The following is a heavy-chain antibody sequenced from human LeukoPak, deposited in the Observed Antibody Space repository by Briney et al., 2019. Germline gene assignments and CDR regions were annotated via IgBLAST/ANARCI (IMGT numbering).Heavy chain of an antibody. CDR2: ITDDATT. CDR1: GFTFSSAW. CDR3: VRDRVGPDY. J-gene: IGHJ4*02. V-gene: IGHV3-74*03. D-gene: IGHD1-26*01. Sequence: GGSLRLSCAASGFTFSSAWMHWVRQAPGTGLVWVSRITDDATTTYVDAVRGRFTISRDNAKNILYLQMNSLRAEDTAVYYCVRDRVGPDYWGQGTLVTVSS.